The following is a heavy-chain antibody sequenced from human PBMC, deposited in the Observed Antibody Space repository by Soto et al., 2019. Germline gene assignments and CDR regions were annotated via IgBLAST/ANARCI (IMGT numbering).Heavy chain of an antibody. CDR2: IYYSGST. D-gene: IGHD2-21*02. CDR3: ARHPSDFWFDP. CDR1: GGSISSSSYF. J-gene: IGHJ5*02. V-gene: IGHV4-39*01. Sequence: QLQLQESGPGLVKPSETLSLTCTVSGGSISSSSYFWGWIRQPPGKGLEWIGSIYYSGSTYYNPSLKRLFTVSVNTSKNQFSRKLSAVTAADTALYYCARHPSDFWFDPWGQGTLVTVSS.